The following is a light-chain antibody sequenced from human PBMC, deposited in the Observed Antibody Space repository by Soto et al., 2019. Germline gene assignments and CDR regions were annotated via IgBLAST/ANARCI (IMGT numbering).Light chain of an antibody. J-gene: IGKJ1*01. CDR2: KAS. Sequence: DVQMTQSPSSLSASVGDRVTITCQASQNINNYLNWYQQKPGKAPKLLIYKASSLESGVPSRFSGSGSGTEFTLTISSLQPDDFATYYCQQYNSYPTFGQGTKVDIK. CDR1: QNINNY. CDR3: QQYNSYPT. V-gene: IGKV1-5*03.